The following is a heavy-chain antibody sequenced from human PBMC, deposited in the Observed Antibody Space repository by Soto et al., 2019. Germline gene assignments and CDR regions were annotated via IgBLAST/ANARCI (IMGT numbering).Heavy chain of an antibody. CDR2: ISAYNGNT. Sequence: QVQLVQSGAEVKKPGASVKVSCKASGYTFTSYGISWVRQAPGQGLEWMGWISAYNGNTNYAQKLQGRVTMTTDTSTSTAYMELRSLRSDDTAVYYCARGNVFWSGRKLPYYYYYYMDVWGKGTTVTVSS. CDR1: GYTFTSYG. D-gene: IGHD3-3*01. CDR3: ARGNVFWSGRKLPYYYYYYMDV. V-gene: IGHV1-18*01. J-gene: IGHJ6*03.